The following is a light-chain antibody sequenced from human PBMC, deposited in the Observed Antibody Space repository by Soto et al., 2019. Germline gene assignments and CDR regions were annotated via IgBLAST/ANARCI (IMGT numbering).Light chain of an antibody. J-gene: IGKJ5*01. CDR2: DVS. V-gene: IGKV1-13*02. CDR3: QQFNTYPIT. CDR1: QDIRGA. Sequence: AIQLTQSPSSLSASVGDRVTITCRASQDIRGALAWYQQKPGKPPKLLIFDVSSLQSGVPSRFSGSGSGTEFSLTISSLQPEDFATSYCQQFNTYPITFGQGTRLEIK.